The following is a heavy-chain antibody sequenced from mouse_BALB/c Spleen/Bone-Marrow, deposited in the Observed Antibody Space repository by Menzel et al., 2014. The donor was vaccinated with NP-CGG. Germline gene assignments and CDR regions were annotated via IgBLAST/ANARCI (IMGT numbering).Heavy chain of an antibody. Sequence: QVQLQQSGAELMKPGASVKISCKATGYTFSSYWPEWVKQRPGHGLEWIGEILPGSASNNYNEKFKGKATFAADTSSNTAYMQLSSLTSEDSAVYYCARGGYYGPRFAFWGQGTLVTVSA. J-gene: IGHJ3*01. V-gene: IGHV1-9*01. CDR3: ARGGYYGPRFAF. CDR1: GYTFSSYW. CDR2: ILPGSASN. D-gene: IGHD1-2*01.